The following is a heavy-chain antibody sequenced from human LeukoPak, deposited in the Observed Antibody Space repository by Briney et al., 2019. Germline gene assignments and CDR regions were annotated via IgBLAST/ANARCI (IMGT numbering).Heavy chain of an antibody. CDR2: IGSSGTTI. V-gene: IGHV3-48*03. J-gene: IGHJ4*02. CDR3: ALLAGASEFDY. CDR1: GFPFSIYE. D-gene: IGHD6-25*01. Sequence: GGSLRLSCAVSGFPFSIYEMNWVRQAPGKGLEWVSNIGSSGTTIYYADSVKGRFSISRDNAKSSLYLQMNSLRVEDTAVYYCALLAGASEFDYWPQGAVVSVFS.